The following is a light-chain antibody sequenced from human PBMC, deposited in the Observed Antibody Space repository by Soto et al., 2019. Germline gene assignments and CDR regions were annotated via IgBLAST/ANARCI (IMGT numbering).Light chain of an antibody. V-gene: IGLV1-51*02. Sequence: QSVLTQPPSVSTAPGQKVTISCSGSSSNIGENYVSWYQQLPGTAPKLLISANNERPSGIPGRFSGSKSGASATLDITGVQTGDEADYYCGTWDSSLRGGVFGGGTKLTVL. CDR2: ANN. J-gene: IGLJ3*02. CDR1: SSNIGENY. CDR3: GTWDSSLRGGV.